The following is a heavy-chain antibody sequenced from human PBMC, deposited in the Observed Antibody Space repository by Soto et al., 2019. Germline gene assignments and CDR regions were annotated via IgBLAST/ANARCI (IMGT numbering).Heavy chain of an antibody. CDR1: GGSISSYY. CDR3: ARAHAASGYDIDY. CDR2: IYYSGST. D-gene: IGHD5-12*01. J-gene: IGHJ4*02. V-gene: IGHV4-59*01. Sequence: SETLSLTCTVSGGSISSYYWSWIRQPPGKGLEWIGYIYYSGSTNYNPSLKSRVTISVDTSKNQFSLKLSSVTAADTAVYYCARAHAASGYDIDYWGQGTLVTVSS.